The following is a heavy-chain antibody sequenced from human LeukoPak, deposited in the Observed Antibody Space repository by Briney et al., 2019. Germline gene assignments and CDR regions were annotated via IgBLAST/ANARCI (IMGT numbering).Heavy chain of an antibody. CDR2: IYHSGRT. CDR1: GGSISSSNW. J-gene: IGHJ5*02. V-gene: IGHV4-4*02. CDR3: ARVGYCSSTSCYWDWFDP. Sequence: SGTLSLTCAVSGGSISSSNWWSWVRQPPGKGLEWIGEIYHSGRTNYNPSLKSRVTISVDKSKNQFSLKLSSVTAADTAVYYCARVGYCSSTSCYWDWFDPWGQGTLVTVSS. D-gene: IGHD2-2*01.